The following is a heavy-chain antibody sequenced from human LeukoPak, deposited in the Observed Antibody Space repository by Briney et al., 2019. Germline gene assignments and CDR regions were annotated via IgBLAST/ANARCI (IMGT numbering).Heavy chain of an antibody. CDR2: IYYSETT. D-gene: IGHD6-19*01. Sequence: SETLSLTCTVSGGSISSSSYYWGWIRQSPGTGLEWIGSIYYSETTYYNPSLKSRVTISVDTSKNQFSLKLSSVTAADTAVYYCARQAHSSGWPSHFDYWGQGTLVTVSS. CDR1: GGSISSSSYY. J-gene: IGHJ4*02. V-gene: IGHV4-39*01. CDR3: ARQAHSSGWPSHFDY.